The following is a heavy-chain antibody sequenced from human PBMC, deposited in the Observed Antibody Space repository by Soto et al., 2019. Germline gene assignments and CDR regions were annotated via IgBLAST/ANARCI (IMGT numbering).Heavy chain of an antibody. Sequence: GESLKISCKGSGYSFTSYWIDWVRQMPGKGLEWMGIIYPGDSDTRYSPSFQGQVTISADKSISTAYLQWSSLKASDTAMYYCASLRDSSGYPIDYWGQGTLVTVSS. CDR2: IYPGDSDT. CDR3: ASLRDSSGYPIDY. V-gene: IGHV5-51*01. J-gene: IGHJ4*02. D-gene: IGHD3-22*01. CDR1: GYSFTSYW.